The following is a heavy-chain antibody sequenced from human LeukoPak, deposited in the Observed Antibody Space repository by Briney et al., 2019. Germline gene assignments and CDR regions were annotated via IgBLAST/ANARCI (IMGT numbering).Heavy chain of an antibody. CDR3: ARGRITMVQGVMAWFDP. Sequence: ASVKVSCKASGYTFTGYYMHWVRQAPGQGLEWMGWINPNSGGTNYAQKFQGRVTMTRDTSISTAYMELSRLRSDDTAVYYCARGRITMVQGVMAWFDPWGQGTLVTVSS. CDR2: INPNSGGT. D-gene: IGHD3-10*01. CDR1: GYTFTGYY. J-gene: IGHJ5*02. V-gene: IGHV1-2*02.